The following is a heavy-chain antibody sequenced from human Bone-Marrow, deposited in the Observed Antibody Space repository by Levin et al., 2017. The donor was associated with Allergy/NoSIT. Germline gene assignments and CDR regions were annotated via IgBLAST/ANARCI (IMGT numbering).Heavy chain of an antibody. CDR1: GGSINGYY. CDR3: ARGVPSGRLPNADY. D-gene: IGHD3-10*01. Sequence: GSLRLSCTVSGGSINGYYWSWIRQPPGKGLEWIGYIYYSGSTNYNPSLKSRVTISVDTSKNQFSLKLSSVTAADTAVYYCARGVPSGRLPNADYWGQGTLVTVSS. V-gene: IGHV4-59*01. J-gene: IGHJ4*02. CDR2: IYYSGST.